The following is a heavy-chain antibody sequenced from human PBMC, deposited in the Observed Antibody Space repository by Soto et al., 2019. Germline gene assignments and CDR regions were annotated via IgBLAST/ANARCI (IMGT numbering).Heavy chain of an antibody. J-gene: IGHJ4*02. Sequence: QVQLQESGPGLVKPSETLSLTCTVSGGSISSYYWSWIRQPPGKGLEWIGRIYSSGTINYNPSLKSRVTILLDTSNNPVSLKLTSVTAADTAIYYCARDGSGRAVEYWGQGTLVTVSS. CDR2: IYSSGTI. D-gene: IGHD6-19*01. CDR1: GGSISSYY. V-gene: IGHV4-59*01. CDR3: ARDGSGRAVEY.